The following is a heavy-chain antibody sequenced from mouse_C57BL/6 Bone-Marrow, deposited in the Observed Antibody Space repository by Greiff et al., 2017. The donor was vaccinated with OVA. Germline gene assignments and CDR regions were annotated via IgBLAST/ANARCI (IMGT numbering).Heavy chain of an antibody. J-gene: IGHJ2*01. D-gene: IGHD1-1*01. CDR3: ARDAIYGGGFDY. V-gene: IGHV7-1*01. CDR1: GFTFSDFY. CDR2: SRNKANDYTT. Sequence: EVNVVESGGGLVQSGRSLRLSCATSGFTFSDFYMEWVRQAPGKGLEWIAASRNKANDYTTEYSASVKGRFIVSRDTSQSILYLQMNALRAEDTAIYYCARDAIYGGGFDYWGQGTTLTVSS.